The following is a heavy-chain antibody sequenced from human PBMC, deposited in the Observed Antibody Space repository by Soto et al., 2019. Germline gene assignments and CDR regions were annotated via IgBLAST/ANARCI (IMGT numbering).Heavy chain of an antibody. CDR1: GFTFSSYW. D-gene: IGHD3-3*01. J-gene: IGHJ4*02. V-gene: IGHV3-74*01. CDR3: ARVRYEKDTVPYYFYY. Sequence: EVQLVESGGGLVQPGGSLRLSCAASGFTFSSYWMHWVRQAPGKGLVWVSRINSDGSSTSNADSVKGRFTISRDNAKNTLYLQMNSLRAEDTAVYYCARVRYEKDTVPYYFYYWGQGTLVTVSS. CDR2: INSDGSST.